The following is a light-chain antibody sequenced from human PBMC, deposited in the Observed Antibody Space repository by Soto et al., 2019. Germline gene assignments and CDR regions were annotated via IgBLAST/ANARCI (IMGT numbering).Light chain of an antibody. CDR1: QSVSSSY. J-gene: IGKJ1*01. V-gene: IGKV3-20*01. CDR3: QQYGSSPQVWT. CDR2: GAS. Sequence: EIVLTQSPGTLSLSPGETATLSCRASQSVSSSYLAWYQQKPGQAPRLLIYGASSRATGIPDRFSGSGSGTDFTLTISRLEPEDFAVYYCQQYGSSPQVWTFGQGTKVEIK.